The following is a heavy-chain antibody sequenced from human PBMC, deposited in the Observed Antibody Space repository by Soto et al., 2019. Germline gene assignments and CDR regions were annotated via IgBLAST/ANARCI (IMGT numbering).Heavy chain of an antibody. V-gene: IGHV4-59*01. Sequence: SETLSLTCTVSGGSINCYYWSWIRQPAGKGLEWIGYIYYSGSTYYNPYLKRRVTISVDTSKTQFSLKLRSDTAADPSVYYCARVRVTARSETQYNWFDPWGQGTLVTVSS. CDR3: ARVRVTARSETQYNWFDP. CDR2: IYYSGST. J-gene: IGHJ5*02. D-gene: IGHD5-18*01. CDR1: GGSINCYY.